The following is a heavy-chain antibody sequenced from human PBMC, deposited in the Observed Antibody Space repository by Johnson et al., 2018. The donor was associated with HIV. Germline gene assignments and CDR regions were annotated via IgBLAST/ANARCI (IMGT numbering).Heavy chain of an antibody. CDR2: ISYDGSNK. CDR1: GFTFSSYA. V-gene: IGHV3-30-3*01. CDR3: ARECSSTSCYADAFDI. J-gene: IGHJ3*02. Sequence: QVQLVESGGGVVQPGRSLRLSCAASGFTFSSYAMPWVRQAPGKGLEWVAVISYDGSNKYYADSVKGRFTISRDNSKNTLYLQMNSLRAEDTAVYYCARECSSTSCYADAFDIWGQGTMVTVSS. D-gene: IGHD2-2*01.